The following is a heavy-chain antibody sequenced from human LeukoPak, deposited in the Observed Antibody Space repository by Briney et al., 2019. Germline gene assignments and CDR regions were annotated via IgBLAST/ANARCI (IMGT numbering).Heavy chain of an antibody. Sequence: EASVKVSCKASGFAFPSSGVQWVRQARGQRLEWIGWIVVGSGNTNCAQKFQERVTITRDMSTTTAYMELSSLRSEDTAVYYCAAVGWEYSSSPLPMDVWGQGTTVTVSS. CDR1: GFAFPSSG. V-gene: IGHV1-58*01. CDR2: IVVGSGNT. J-gene: IGHJ6*02. CDR3: AAVGWEYSSSPLPMDV. D-gene: IGHD6-6*01.